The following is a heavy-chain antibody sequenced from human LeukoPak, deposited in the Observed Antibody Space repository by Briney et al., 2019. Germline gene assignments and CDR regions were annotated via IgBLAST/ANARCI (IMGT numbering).Heavy chain of an antibody. CDR3: ARAYSSSWYFNWFDP. Sequence: SETLSLTCTVSGGPISSYYWSWLRQPPGKGLEWIGYIYYSGSTNYNPSLKSRVTISVDTSKNQFSLKLSSVTAADTAVYYCARAYSSSWYFNWFDPWGQGTLVTVSS. CDR2: IYYSGST. V-gene: IGHV4-59*08. J-gene: IGHJ5*02. D-gene: IGHD6-13*01. CDR1: GGPISSYY.